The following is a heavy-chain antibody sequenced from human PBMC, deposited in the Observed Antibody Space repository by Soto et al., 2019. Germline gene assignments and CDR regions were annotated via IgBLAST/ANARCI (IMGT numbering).Heavy chain of an antibody. CDR3: ARGPGTDTCSDS. J-gene: IGHJ4*02. Sequence: SETLSLTCSVSGDSISRNYWSWIRQPAGKGLEYIGRIYIDNSETTNYNPSLKSRVTMSADTSKNQFSLNLKSVTAADTAVYYCARGPGTDTCSDSWGKGTLVTVSS. V-gene: IGHV4-4*07. CDR2: IYIDNSETT. CDR1: GDSISRNY. D-gene: IGHD3-10*01.